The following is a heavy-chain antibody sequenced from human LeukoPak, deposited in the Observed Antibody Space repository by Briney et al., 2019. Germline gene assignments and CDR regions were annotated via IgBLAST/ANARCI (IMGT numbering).Heavy chain of an antibody. V-gene: IGHV3-23*01. Sequence: GGSLRLSCAASGFTFSSYGMSWVRQAPGKGLEWVSAISGSGGSTYYADSVKGRFTISRDNSKNTLYLQMNSLRAEDTAVYYCATQDDSSGVSADYWGQGTLVTVSS. J-gene: IGHJ4*02. CDR3: ATQDDSSGVSADY. CDR2: ISGSGGST. D-gene: IGHD3-22*01. CDR1: GFTFSSYG.